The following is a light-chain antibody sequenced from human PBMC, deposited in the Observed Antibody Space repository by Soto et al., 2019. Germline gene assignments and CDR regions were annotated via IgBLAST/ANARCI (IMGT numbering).Light chain of an antibody. V-gene: IGKV1-5*03. CDR3: QQYHSYPLS. Sequence: DIQMTQSPSTLSASVGERVTITCRASQSINAWLAWYQQKPGKAPKLLIYKASNEASGVPSGFSGSRSGTDFTLNISSLQPDDFATCYCQQYHSYPLSFGHGTRLEIK. CDR1: QSINAW. J-gene: IGKJ5*01. CDR2: KAS.